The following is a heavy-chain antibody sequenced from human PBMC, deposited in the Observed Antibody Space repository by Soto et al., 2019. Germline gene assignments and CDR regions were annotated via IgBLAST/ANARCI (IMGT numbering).Heavy chain of an antibody. CDR2: ISGSGDST. Sequence: EVQLLESGGGLVKPGGSLRLSCAASGFTFSSYAMNWVRQAPGKGLEWVSVISGSGDSTYYADSAKVPFTISRNNSNNTLYLHMNSLKAEDAAVYYCASRSSGWYFDYWGQATLITVSP. CDR1: GFTFSSYA. J-gene: IGHJ4*02. CDR3: ASRSSGWYFDY. V-gene: IGHV3-23*01. D-gene: IGHD6-19*01.